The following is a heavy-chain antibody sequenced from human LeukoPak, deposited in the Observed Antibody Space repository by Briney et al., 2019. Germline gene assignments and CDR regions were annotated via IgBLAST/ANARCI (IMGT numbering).Heavy chain of an antibody. CDR2: ISGSGGST. D-gene: IGHD2-15*01. Sequence: PGGSLRLSCAASGFTFSSYDMSWVRQAPGKGLEWVSAISGSGGSTYYADSVKGRFTISRDNSKNTLYLQMNSLRAEDTAVYYCASEIVVVVAATDDGDDYWGQGTLVTVSS. CDR1: GFTFSSYD. V-gene: IGHV3-23*01. CDR3: ASEIVVVVAATDDGDDY. J-gene: IGHJ4*02.